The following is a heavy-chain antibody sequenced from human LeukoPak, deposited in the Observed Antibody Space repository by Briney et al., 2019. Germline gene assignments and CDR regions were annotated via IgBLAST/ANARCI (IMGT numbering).Heavy chain of an antibody. D-gene: IGHD6-19*01. V-gene: IGHV3-74*01. CDR2: INSDGSST. J-gene: IGHJ6*03. CDR1: GFTFSSYW. Sequence: PGGSLRLSCAASGFTFSSYWMHWVRQAPGKGLVWVSRINSDGSSTSYADSVKGRFTISRDNAKNTLYLQTNSLRAEDTAVYYCARVGPRPQTSGYSSGWTIYYYYYMDVWGKGTTVTVSS. CDR3: ARVGPRPQTSGYSSGWTIYYYYYMDV.